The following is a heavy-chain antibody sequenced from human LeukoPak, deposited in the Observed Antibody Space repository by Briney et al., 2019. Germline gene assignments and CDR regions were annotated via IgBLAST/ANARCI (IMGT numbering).Heavy chain of an antibody. CDR3: ARDYMDYYDSSGYYLVD. J-gene: IGHJ4*02. V-gene: IGHV3-30-3*01. CDR1: GFTFSSYA. D-gene: IGHD3-22*01. Sequence: GGSLRLSCAASGFTFSSYAMHWVRQAPGKGLEWVAVTSYDGSNKYYADSVKGRFTISRDNSKNTLYLQMNSLRAEDTAVYYCARDYMDYYDSSGYYLVDWGQGTLVTVSS. CDR2: TSYDGSNK.